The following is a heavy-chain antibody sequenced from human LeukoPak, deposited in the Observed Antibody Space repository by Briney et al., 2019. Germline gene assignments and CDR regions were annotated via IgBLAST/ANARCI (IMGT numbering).Heavy chain of an antibody. CDR3: AGDLSAGRRRSSSSGIFDY. V-gene: IGHV3-21*01. D-gene: IGHD6-6*01. J-gene: IGHJ4*02. CDR2: ISSSSSYI. Sequence: GGSLRLSCAASGFTFSSYSMNWVRQAPGKGLEWVSSISSSSSYIYYTDSVKGRFTISRDNAKNSLYLQMNSLRAEDTAVYYCAGDLSAGRRRSSSSGIFDYWGQGTLVTVSS. CDR1: GFTFSSYS.